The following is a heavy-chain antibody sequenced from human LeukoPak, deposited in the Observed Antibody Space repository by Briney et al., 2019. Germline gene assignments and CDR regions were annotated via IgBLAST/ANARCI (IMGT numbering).Heavy chain of an antibody. V-gene: IGHV4-34*01. CDR1: GGSFSGYY. Sequence: KPSETLSLTCAVYGGSFSGYYWSWIRQPPGKGLEWIGEINHSGSTNYNPSLKSRVTISVDTSKNQFSLKLSSVTAADTAVYYCAKRGYSYGLSYYYYYMDVWGKGTTVTISS. J-gene: IGHJ6*03. CDR3: AKRGYSYGLSYYYYYMDV. CDR2: INHSGST. D-gene: IGHD5-18*01.